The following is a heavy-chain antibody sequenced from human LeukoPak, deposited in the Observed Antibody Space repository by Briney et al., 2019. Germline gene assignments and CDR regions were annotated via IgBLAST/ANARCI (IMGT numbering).Heavy chain of an antibody. D-gene: IGHD6-13*01. Sequence: GGSLRLSCAASGFTFSSYAMSWVRQAPGKGLEWVSAISGSGGSTYYADSVKGRFTISRDNSKNTPYLQMNSLRAEDTAVYYCAKGPYSSSWYGGDYYFDYWGQGTLVTVSS. J-gene: IGHJ4*02. CDR2: ISGSGGST. CDR1: GFTFSSYA. V-gene: IGHV3-23*01. CDR3: AKGPYSSSWYGGDYYFDY.